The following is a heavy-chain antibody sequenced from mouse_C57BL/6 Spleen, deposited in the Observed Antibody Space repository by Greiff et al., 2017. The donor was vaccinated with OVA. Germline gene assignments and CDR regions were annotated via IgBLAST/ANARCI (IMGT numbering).Heavy chain of an antibody. J-gene: IGHJ2*01. Sequence: QVQLQQSGAELVRPGASVTLSCKASGYTFTDYEMHWVKQTPVHGLEWIGAIDPETGGTAYNQKFKDKATLTVDKSSSTAYMQLSSLTSEDSAVYYCARGDSDYWGQGTTLTVSS. V-gene: IGHV1-15*01. CDR3: ARGDSDY. CDR2: IDPETGGT. CDR1: GYTFTDYE.